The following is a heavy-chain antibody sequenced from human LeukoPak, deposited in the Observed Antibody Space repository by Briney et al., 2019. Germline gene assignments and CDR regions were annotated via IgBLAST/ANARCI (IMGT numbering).Heavy chain of an antibody. Sequence: PQASVKVSCKASGYTFTGYYMHWVRQAPGQGLEWMGRINPSSGGTKYAQKFQDRVTMTRDTSISTAYMELSRLNSDDTAVYYCAKEGESSDYYSRDFYSDYWGQGTLVTVSS. D-gene: IGHD3-22*01. V-gene: IGHV1-2*06. J-gene: IGHJ4*02. CDR1: GYTFTGYY. CDR2: INPSSGGT. CDR3: AKEGESSDYYSRDFYSDY.